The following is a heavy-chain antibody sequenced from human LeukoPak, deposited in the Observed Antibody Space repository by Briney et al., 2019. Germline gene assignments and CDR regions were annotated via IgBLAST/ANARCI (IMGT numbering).Heavy chain of an antibody. Sequence: GGSLRLSCAASGFIFSDYYMSWIRQAPGKGLEWVSYISSSSPIYYADSVKGRFTISRDNAKNSLYLQMNSLRAEDTAVYYCARELNGAFDAWGQGTLVTVSS. J-gene: IGHJ5*02. CDR3: ARELNGAFDA. D-gene: IGHD1-1*01. CDR1: GFIFSDYY. V-gene: IGHV3-69-1*02. CDR2: ISSSSPI.